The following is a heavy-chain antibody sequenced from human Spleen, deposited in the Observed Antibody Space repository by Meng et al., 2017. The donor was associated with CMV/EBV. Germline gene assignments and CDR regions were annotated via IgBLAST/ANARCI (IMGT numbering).Heavy chain of an antibody. CDR3: ARGYSIPTHFDY. CDR1: GGSISCGFYY. CDR2: IYYSGSA. J-gene: IGHJ4*02. V-gene: IGHV4-31*03. Sequence: CTVSGGSISCGFYYWSWVRQLPGKGLEWIGYIYYSGSAYYSPSLESRVTISVDTSKNQFSLRLSSVTAADTAMYYCARGYSIPTHFDYWGQGTLVTVSS. D-gene: IGHD4-11*01.